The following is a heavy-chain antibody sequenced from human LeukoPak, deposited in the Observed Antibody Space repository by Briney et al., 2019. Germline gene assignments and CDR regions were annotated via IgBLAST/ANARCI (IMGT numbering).Heavy chain of an antibody. V-gene: IGHV3-66*01. J-gene: IGHJ6*02. Sequence: GGSLRLSCAASGFTVSSNYMSWVRQAPGKGLEWVSVIYSGGSTYYADSVKGRFTISRDNSKNTLYLQMNSLRAEDTAVYYCARGSVTTGPIGMDVWGQGTTVTVSS. CDR3: ARGSVTTGPIGMDV. D-gene: IGHD5-18*01. CDR1: GFTVSSNY. CDR2: IYSGGST.